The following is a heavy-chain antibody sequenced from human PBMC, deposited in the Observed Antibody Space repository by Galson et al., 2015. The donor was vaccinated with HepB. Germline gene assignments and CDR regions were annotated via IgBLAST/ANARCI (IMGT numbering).Heavy chain of an antibody. J-gene: IGHJ4*02. D-gene: IGHD1/OR15-1a*01. V-gene: IGHV5-51*01. CDR1: EDTFSNYW. CDR2: IYPGDSDT. CDR3: SAQKGKYINKLYYFDY. Sequence: QSGAEVKKPGESLKISCKGSEDTFSNYWIAWVRQMPGKGLEWMGIIYPGDSDTRYSPTFQGQATISADKSISPAYLQWSSLKAPDNAIYYFSAQKGKYINKLYYFDYWGQGTLVTVSS.